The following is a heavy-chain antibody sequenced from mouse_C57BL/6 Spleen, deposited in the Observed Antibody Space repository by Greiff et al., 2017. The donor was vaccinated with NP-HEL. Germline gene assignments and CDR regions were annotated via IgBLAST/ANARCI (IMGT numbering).Heavy chain of an antibody. CDR2: IHPNSGST. CDR1: GYTFTSYW. Sequence: VQLQQPGAELVKPGASVKLSCKASGYTFTSYWMHWVKQRPGQGLEWIGMIHPNSGSTNYHEKFKSKATLTVDKSSSTAYMQLSSLTSADSAVYYCARYGTGTLFFDYWGQGTTLTVSS. CDR3: ARYGTGTLFFDY. J-gene: IGHJ2*01. D-gene: IGHD4-1*01. V-gene: IGHV1-64*01.